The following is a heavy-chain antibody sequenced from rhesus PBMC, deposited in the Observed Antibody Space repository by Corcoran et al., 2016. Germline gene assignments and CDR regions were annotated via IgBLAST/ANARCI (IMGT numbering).Heavy chain of an antibody. D-gene: IGHD5-12*01. CDR2: ISYSGSS. Sequence: QVQLQESVPGLVKPSETLSLTCAVSGYSISSGYGWSWIRQPPGKGLEWIGYISYSGSSYYTPSCKSRVTISIDTSKNQFSLKLSSVTAADTAVYYCARRGYSYSYFDYWGQGVLVTVSS. V-gene: IGHV4-127*01. J-gene: IGHJ4*01. CDR3: ARRGYSYSYFDY. CDR1: GYSISSGYG.